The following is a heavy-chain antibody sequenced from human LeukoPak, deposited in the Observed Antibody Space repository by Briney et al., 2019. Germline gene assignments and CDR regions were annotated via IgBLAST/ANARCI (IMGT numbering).Heavy chain of an antibody. J-gene: IGHJ4*02. CDR3: AKDFWGSSGYQSGYFDY. Sequence: RSGGSLRLSCAASGFTFSSYGMHGVRQAPGKALEGVAVISYDGSNKYYADSVKGRFTISRDNSKNTLYLQMNSLRAEDTAVYYCAKDFWGSSGYQSGYFDYWGQGTLVTVSS. CDR2: ISYDGSNK. D-gene: IGHD6-13*01. V-gene: IGHV3-30*18. CDR1: GFTFSSYG.